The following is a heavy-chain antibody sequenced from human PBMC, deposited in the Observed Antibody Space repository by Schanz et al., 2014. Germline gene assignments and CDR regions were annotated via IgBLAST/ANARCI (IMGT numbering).Heavy chain of an antibody. D-gene: IGHD3-10*01. CDR1: GFSFSSYA. CDR3: AKGRFGELSAFDI. V-gene: IGHV3-48*01. J-gene: IGHJ3*02. CDR2: VSRSTPDI. Sequence: EVQLLESGGGLVQPGGSLRLSCATSGFSFSSYAINWVRQAPGKGLEWVSYVSRSTPDIYYADSVKGRFTMFRDNAKNSVFLQMNSLRAEDTAVYHCAKGRFGELSAFDIWGQGTMVTVSS.